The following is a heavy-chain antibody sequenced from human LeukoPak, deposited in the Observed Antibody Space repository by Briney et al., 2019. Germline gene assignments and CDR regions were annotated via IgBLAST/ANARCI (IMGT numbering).Heavy chain of an antibody. CDR2: IYYNGIT. CDR1: GGSISRHY. J-gene: IGHJ4*02. D-gene: IGHD4-23*01. V-gene: IGHV4-59*08. Sequence: SETLSLTRTVSGGSISRHYWSWSRQPPGKGLEWVGDIYYNGITNYNPSLKSPVTISVDTSRNPFSLNLTPVTAADTAIYYCARHTSSGGNPAFGDWGQGTLVTVSS. CDR3: ARHTSSGGNPAFGD.